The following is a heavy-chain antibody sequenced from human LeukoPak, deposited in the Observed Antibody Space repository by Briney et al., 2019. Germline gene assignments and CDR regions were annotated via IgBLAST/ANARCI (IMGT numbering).Heavy chain of an antibody. V-gene: IGHV3-7*01. D-gene: IGHD2-15*01. CDR1: GITFSSLW. J-gene: IGHJ2*01. CDR3: AGGQGWHFDL. Sequence: PGGSLRLSCAASGITFSSLWMSWFRQAPGKGLEWVADIKQDGSEEHYVASVKGRFTISRDSTSLYLQMNSLRAEDTALYYCAGGQGWHFDLWGRGTLITVSS. CDR2: IKQDGSEE.